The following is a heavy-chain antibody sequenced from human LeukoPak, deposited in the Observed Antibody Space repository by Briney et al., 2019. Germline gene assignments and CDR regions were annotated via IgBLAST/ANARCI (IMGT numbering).Heavy chain of an antibody. CDR1: GYTFTDYY. Sequence: ASVKVSCKASGYTFTDYYMHWVRQAPGQGLEWMGWVNPNSGVTNYAQKFQGGVTMTRDTSIRTAYMELSRLRSDDTAVYYCGRSTSSWTRSNYYYMDVWGKGTTVTVSS. CDR2: VNPNSGVT. CDR3: GRSTSSWTRSNYYYMDV. V-gene: IGHV1-2*02. J-gene: IGHJ6*03. D-gene: IGHD2-2*01.